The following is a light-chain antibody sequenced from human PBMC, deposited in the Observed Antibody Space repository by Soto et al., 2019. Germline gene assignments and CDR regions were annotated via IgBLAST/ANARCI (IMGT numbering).Light chain of an antibody. V-gene: IGLV2-14*01. CDR1: SSDVGGYNY. CDR3: SSYTSSSKV. Sequence: QSVLTQPASVSGSPGQSITISCTGTSSDVGGYNYVSWYQQHPGKAPKLMIYDVSNRPSGVSNRFSGSKSGNTASLTISGLQAEDEADYYCSSYTSSSKVFRTGTQVTV. CDR2: DVS. J-gene: IGLJ1*01.